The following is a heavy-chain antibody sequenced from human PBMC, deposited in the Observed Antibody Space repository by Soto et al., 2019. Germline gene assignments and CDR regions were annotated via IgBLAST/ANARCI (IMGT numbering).Heavy chain of an antibody. CDR3: AKYCGGDCRHFDA. CDR1: GYNFIAYY. Sequence: ASVKVSCKASGYNFIAYYVYWVRQAPGQGPEWMGMINPSSGATNYAQKFQGRITVTRDTSTSTVYMELSSLRSEDAAVYYCAKYCGGDCRHFDAWGQGTLVTVSS. J-gene: IGHJ4*02. CDR2: INPSSGAT. V-gene: IGHV1-46*01. D-gene: IGHD2-21*02.